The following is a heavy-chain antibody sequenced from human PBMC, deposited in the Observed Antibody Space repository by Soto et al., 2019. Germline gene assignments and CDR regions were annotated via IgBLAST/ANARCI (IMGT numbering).Heavy chain of an antibody. CDR2: INPNSGGT. V-gene: IGHV1-2*04. CDR3: ARVSSTYYYGSRSHHYVMDV. J-gene: IGHJ6*02. D-gene: IGHD3-10*01. CDR1: RYRFAGCS. Sequence: VSVKVSSKASRYRFAGCSMHWVQQAPGQGLECMGWINPNSGGTNYAQKFQGWVTMTRDTSISTAYMELSRLRSDDTAVYYCARVSSTYYYGSRSHHYVMDVRGQGSTVTVSS.